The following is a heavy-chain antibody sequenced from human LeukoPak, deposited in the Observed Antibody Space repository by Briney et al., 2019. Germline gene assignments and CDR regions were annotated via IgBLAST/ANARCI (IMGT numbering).Heavy chain of an antibody. CDR3: TRGGGGGSYHFPFDI. CDR2: INYSGTT. V-gene: IGHV4-59*11. J-gene: IGHJ3*02. CDR1: GGSISSQY. Sequence: SETLSLTCSVSGGSISSQYWSWIRQPPGKGLEWIGYINYSGTTNYNPSLKSRVTSSVDTSKNQFSLKLSSVTAADTAVYYCTRGGGGGSYHFPFDIWGQGTMVTVSS. D-gene: IGHD1-26*01.